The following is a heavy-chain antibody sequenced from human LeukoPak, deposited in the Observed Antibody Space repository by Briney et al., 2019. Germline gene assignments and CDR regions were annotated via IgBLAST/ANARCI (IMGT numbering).Heavy chain of an antibody. J-gene: IGHJ6*03. V-gene: IGHV3-15*01. D-gene: IGHD2-2*01. CDR1: GFTFSNAW. Sequence: PGGSLRLSCAASGFTFSNAWMSWVRQAPGKGLEWGGRIKSKTDGGTTDYAAPVKGRLTISRDDSKNTLYLQMNSLKTEDTAVYYCTTDPNSSTSYYYYYYYMDVWGKGTTVTVSS. CDR2: IKSKTDGGTT. CDR3: TTDPNSSTSYYYYYYYMDV.